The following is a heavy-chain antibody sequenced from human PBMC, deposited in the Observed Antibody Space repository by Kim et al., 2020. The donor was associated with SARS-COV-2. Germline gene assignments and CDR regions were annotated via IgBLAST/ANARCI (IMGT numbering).Heavy chain of an antibody. V-gene: IGHV3-53*01. J-gene: IGHJ4*02. Sequence: STYYEASVMGRFTISRDDSKNMFYLHMNTLRADDTAVYYCLRDTGGYWGQGTPVTVSA. D-gene: IGHD2-8*02. CDR2: ST. CDR3: LRDTGGY.